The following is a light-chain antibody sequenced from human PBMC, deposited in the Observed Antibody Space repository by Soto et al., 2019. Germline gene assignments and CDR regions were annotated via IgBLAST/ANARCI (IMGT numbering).Light chain of an antibody. CDR2: EAS. CDR3: QQYAYSPLN. CDR1: RSVGNNY. V-gene: IGKV3-20*01. Sequence: EIVLTQSPGTLSLSPGERATLSCRASRSVGNNYLAWYQQRPGQAPNLLIYEASSRATGIPDRFSGSGSGTDFTLTITRLEPEESAMYYCQQYAYSPLNFGGGTKVEIK. J-gene: IGKJ4*01.